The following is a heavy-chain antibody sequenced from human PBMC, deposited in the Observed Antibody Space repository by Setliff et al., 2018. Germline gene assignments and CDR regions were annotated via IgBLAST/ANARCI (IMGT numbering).Heavy chain of an antibody. D-gene: IGHD2-15*01. J-gene: IGHJ4*02. V-gene: IGHV1-8*01. CDR1: GYTFTSYD. CDR2: MNPTSGNT. Sequence: ASVKVSCKASGYTFTSYDINWVRQATGQGLEWMGWMNPTSGNTGYAQKFQGRVTMTRNTSISTAYMELSSLRSEDTAVNYCARGAPGRYCSGGSCSYFDYWGQGILVTVSS. CDR3: ARGAPGRYCSGGSCSYFDY.